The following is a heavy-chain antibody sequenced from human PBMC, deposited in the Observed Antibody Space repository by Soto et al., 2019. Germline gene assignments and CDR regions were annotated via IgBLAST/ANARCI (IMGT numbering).Heavy chain of an antibody. CDR2: ITPFNGDV. V-gene: IGHV1-45*02. Sequence: QMQLVQSGAEVKKTGSSVTVSCKALGNTFTYRYLHWFRQAPGQALEWMGWITPFNGDVHYAQKLQERVTNTRDEYIHTAYMRMSSLRSEDTAMYYCASGGAGSGPFNWDHPDHWGQGTRVTVSS. CDR1: GNTFTYRY. J-gene: IGHJ4*02. CDR3: ASGGAGSGPFNWDHPDH. D-gene: IGHD7-27*01.